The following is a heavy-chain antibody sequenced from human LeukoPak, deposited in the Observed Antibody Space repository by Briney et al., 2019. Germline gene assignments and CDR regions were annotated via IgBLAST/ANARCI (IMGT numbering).Heavy chain of an antibody. CDR3: ARDVGVTRFDP. J-gene: IGHJ5*02. CDR1: GNTFSNYG. Sequence: ASVKVSCKASGNTFSNYGFSWVRQAPGQGLEWMGWINANSGNTDYAQNFQGRVTLTTDTSTNAAYMGLRSLTSDDTAVYYCARDVGVTRFDPWGQGTLVTVSS. D-gene: IGHD3-22*01. V-gene: IGHV1-18*01. CDR2: INANSGNT.